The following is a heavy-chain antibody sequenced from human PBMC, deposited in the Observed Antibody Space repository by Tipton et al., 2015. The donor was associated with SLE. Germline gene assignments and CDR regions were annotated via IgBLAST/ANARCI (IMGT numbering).Heavy chain of an antibody. D-gene: IGHD6-13*01. J-gene: IGHJ4*02. Sequence: TLFLTCTVSGGSISSYYWSWIRQPPGKGLEWIGYIYYSGSTNYNPSLKSRVTISVDTSKNQFSLKLSSVTAADTAVYYCARGIAAADGYWGQGTLVTVSS. CDR3: ARGIAAADGY. V-gene: IGHV4-59*01. CDR2: IYYSGST. CDR1: GGSISSYY.